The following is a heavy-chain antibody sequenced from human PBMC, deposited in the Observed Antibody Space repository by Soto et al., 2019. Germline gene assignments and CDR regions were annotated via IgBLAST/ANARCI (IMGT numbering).Heavy chain of an antibody. D-gene: IGHD3-10*01. V-gene: IGHV4-59*01. Sequence: QVQLQESGPGLVKPSETLSLTCNVSGGPISSYYWSWIRQSPGKGLEWIGQIFYTGNTNYNPYLKSRVTMSVDIPKKQFSLKLRSVTTADTAIYFCARNNVRGVSNSYNWMDPWGQGTLVTVSS. CDR2: IFYTGNT. J-gene: IGHJ5*02. CDR3: ARNNVRGVSNSYNWMDP. CDR1: GGPISSYY.